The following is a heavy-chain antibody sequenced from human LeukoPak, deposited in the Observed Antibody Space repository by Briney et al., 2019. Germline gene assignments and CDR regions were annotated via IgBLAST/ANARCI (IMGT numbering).Heavy chain of an antibody. Sequence: SETLSLTCTVSGGSISSYYWSWIPQPPGKGLEWIGYIYYSGSTNYNPSLKSRLTISVDTSKNQFSLNLSSVTAADTAVYYCARGEAGYSYGYYFDYWGQGTLVIVSS. CDR3: ARGEAGYSYGYYFDY. CDR1: GGSISSYY. CDR2: IYYSGST. D-gene: IGHD5-18*01. J-gene: IGHJ4*02. V-gene: IGHV4-59*01.